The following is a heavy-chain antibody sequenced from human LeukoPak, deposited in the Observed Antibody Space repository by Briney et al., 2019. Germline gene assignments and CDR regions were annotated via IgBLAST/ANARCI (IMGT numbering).Heavy chain of an antibody. CDR3: ARGSGLLDY. J-gene: IGHJ4*02. V-gene: IGHV4-34*01. CDR1: GGSISSYY. D-gene: IGHD6-25*01. Sequence: PSETLSLTCTVSGGSISSYYWSWIRQPPGKGLEWIGEINHSGSTNYNPSLKSRVTISVDTSKNQFSLKLSSVTAADTAVYYCARGSGLLDYWGQGTLVTVSS. CDR2: INHSGST.